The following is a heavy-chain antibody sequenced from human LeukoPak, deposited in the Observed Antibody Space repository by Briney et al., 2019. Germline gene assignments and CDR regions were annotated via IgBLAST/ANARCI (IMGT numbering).Heavy chain of an antibody. J-gene: IGHJ4*02. D-gene: IGHD3-22*01. V-gene: IGHV4-31*03. CDR1: GGSISSGGYY. Sequence: SETLSLTCTVSGGSISSGGYYWSWIRQHPGKGLEWIGYIYYSGSTYYNPSLKSRVTISVDTSKNQFSLKLSSVTAADTAVYYCARYYYDSSGYYYFDYWGQGTLVTVSS. CDR2: IYYSGST. CDR3: ARYYYDSSGYYYFDY.